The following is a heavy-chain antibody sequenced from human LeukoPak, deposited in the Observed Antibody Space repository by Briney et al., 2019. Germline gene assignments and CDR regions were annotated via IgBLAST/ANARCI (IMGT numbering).Heavy chain of an antibody. D-gene: IGHD4-17*01. Sequence: PSETLSLTCSGSNYSISNSLYWGWLRQPPGKGLEWIGSIYRSGSTSYNPSLKSRVTISLDTSKNQFSLKLSSVTAADTAVYFCARGTYGYYMDVWGKGTTVTVSS. CDR2: IYRSGST. J-gene: IGHJ6*03. V-gene: IGHV4-38-2*02. CDR3: ARGTYGYYMDV. CDR1: NYSISNSLY.